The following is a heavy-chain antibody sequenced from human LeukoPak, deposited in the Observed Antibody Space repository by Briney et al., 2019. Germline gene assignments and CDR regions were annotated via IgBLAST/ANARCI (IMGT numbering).Heavy chain of an antibody. Sequence: PSGTLSLTCAVSGGSIINSNWWSWVRQPPGKGLEWIGYIYYSGSTNYNPSLKSRVTISVDTSKNQFSLKLSSVTAADTAVYYCARDRWGVGATEFDYWGQGTLVTVSS. J-gene: IGHJ4*02. CDR1: GGSIINSNW. V-gene: IGHV4-4*02. D-gene: IGHD1-26*01. CDR2: IYYSGST. CDR3: ARDRWGVGATEFDY.